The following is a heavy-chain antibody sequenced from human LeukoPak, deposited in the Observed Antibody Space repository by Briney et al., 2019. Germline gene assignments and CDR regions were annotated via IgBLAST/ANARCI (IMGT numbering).Heavy chain of an antibody. CDR2: VNHSGST. V-gene: IGHV4-34*01. CDR3: ARELQVLLWFGEPEYDYFDY. J-gene: IGHJ4*02. Sequence: SETLSLTCAVYGGSFSGYYWSWIRQPPGKGLEWIGEVNHSGSTNYNPSLKSRVTISVDTSKNQFSLKLSSVTAADTAVYYCARELQVLLWFGEPEYDYFDYWGQGTLVTVSS. CDR1: GGSFSGYY. D-gene: IGHD3-10*01.